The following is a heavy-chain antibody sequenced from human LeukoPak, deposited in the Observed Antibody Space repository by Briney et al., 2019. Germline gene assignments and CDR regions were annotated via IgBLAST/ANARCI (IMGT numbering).Heavy chain of an antibody. J-gene: IGHJ4*02. V-gene: IGHV1-69*05. Sequence: ASVKVSCKASGYTFTSYYMNWVRQAPGQGLEWMGRIIPIFGTANYAQKFQGRVTITTDESTSTAYMELSSLRSEDTAVYYCARVGSGWDFDYWGQGTLVTVSS. D-gene: IGHD6-19*01. CDR2: IIPIFGTA. CDR1: GYTFTSYY. CDR3: ARVGSGWDFDY.